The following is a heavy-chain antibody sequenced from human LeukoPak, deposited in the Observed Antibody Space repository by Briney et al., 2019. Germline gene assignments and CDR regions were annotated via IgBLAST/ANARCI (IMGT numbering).Heavy chain of an antibody. CDR2: ISSSGSTI. CDR1: GFTFSSHS. J-gene: IGHJ4*02. D-gene: IGHD6-19*01. V-gene: IGHV3-48*02. CDR3: ARYGSGWGFDY. Sequence: AGGSPRLSCTASGFTFSSHSMNWVRQAPGKGLEWVSYISSSGSTIYYADSVKGRFTISRDNAKNSLYLQMNSLRDDDTAVYFCARYGSGWGFDYWGQGTLVTVSS.